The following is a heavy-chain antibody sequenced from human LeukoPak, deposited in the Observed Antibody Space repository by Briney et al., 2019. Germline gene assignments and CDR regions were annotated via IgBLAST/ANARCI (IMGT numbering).Heavy chain of an antibody. CDR3: ARDRAPPGGGYYYDSYYYYGMDV. V-gene: IGHV4-31*03. J-gene: IGHJ6*02. CDR2: IYYSGST. CDR1: GGSISSRTYY. Sequence: SETLSLTCTVSGGSISSRTYYWSWIRQHPGKGLEWIGYIYYSGSTYYNPSLKSRLSISVDTSKNHFSLKLSSVTAADTAVYFCARDRAPPGGGYYYDSYYYYGMDVWGQGTTVTVSS. D-gene: IGHD3-10*01.